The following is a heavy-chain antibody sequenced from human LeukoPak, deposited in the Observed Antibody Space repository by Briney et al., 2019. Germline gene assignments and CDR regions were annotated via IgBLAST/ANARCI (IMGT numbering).Heavy chain of an antibody. J-gene: IGHJ4*02. CDR3: ARRVGHWGSFGY. V-gene: IGHV1-18*01. CDR2: ISAYNGNT. CDR1: GYTFTSYG. D-gene: IGHD7-27*01. Sequence: ASVKVSCKASGYTFTSYGISWVRQAPGQGLEWMGWISAYNGNTNYAQKLQGRVTMTTDTSTSTAYMELSRLRSDDTAVYYCARRVGHWGSFGYWGQGTLVTVSS.